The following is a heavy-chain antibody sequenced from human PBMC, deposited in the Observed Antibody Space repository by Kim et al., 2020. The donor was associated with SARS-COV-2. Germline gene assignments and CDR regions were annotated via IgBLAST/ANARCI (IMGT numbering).Heavy chain of an antibody. CDR1: GFTFSSYS. J-gene: IGHJ4*02. D-gene: IGHD3-3*01. CDR2: ISSSSSYI. Sequence: GGSLRLSCAASGFTFSSYSMNWVRQAPGKGLEWVSSISSSSSYIYYADSVKGRFTISRDNAKNSLYLQMNSLRAEDTAVYYCARTVLINYDFWSGNYNEPGNWGQGPLVTVSS. V-gene: IGHV3-21*01. CDR3: ARTVLINYDFWSGNYNEPGN.